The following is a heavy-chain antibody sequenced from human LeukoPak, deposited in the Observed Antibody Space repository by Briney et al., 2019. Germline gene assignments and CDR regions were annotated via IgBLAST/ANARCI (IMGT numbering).Heavy chain of an antibody. Sequence: SGTLSLTCAVSGGSISSSNWWSWVRQPPGKGLEWIGEINHSGSTNYNPSLKSRVTISVDTSKNQFSLKLSSVTAADTAVYYCATAPDTAMTIEGVDAFDIWGQGTMVTVSS. CDR3: ATAPDTAMTIEGVDAFDI. CDR2: INHSGST. CDR1: GGSISSSNW. D-gene: IGHD5-18*01. V-gene: IGHV4-4*02. J-gene: IGHJ3*02.